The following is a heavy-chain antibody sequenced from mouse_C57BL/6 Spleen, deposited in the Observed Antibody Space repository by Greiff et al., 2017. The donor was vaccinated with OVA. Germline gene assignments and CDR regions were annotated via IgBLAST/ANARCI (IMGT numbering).Heavy chain of an antibody. CDR2: INPNNGGT. V-gene: IGHV1-26*01. CDR3: ARGGNYGVDD. CDR1: GYTFTDYY. J-gene: IGHJ4*01. Sequence: EVQLQQSGPELVKPGASVKISCKASGYTFTDYYMNWVKQSHGKSLEWIGDINPNNGGTSYNQKFKGKATLTVDKSSSTAYMELRSLTSEDSAVYYCARGGNYGVDDWGQGTSVTVSS. D-gene: IGHD2-1*01.